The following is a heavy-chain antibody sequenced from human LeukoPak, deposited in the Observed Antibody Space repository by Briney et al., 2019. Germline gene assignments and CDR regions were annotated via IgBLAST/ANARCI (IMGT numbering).Heavy chain of an antibody. CDR3: AKAPTYYDFWSGYAFDY. CDR1: GFTFSSYG. CDR2: ISYDGSNK. D-gene: IGHD3-3*01. V-gene: IGHV3-30*18. J-gene: IGHJ4*02. Sequence: GGSLRLSCAASGFTFSSYGMHWVRQAPGKGLEWVAVISYDGSNKYYADSVKGRFTISRDNSKNTLYLQMNSLRAEDTAVYYCAKAPTYYDFWSGYAFDYWGQGTLVTVSS.